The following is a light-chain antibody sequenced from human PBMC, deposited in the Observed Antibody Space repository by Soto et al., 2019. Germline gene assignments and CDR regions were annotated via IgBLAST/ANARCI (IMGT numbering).Light chain of an antibody. J-gene: IGKJ1*01. CDR1: QSVGSNY. Sequence: VLLQYLHILSLSTGEIATISCSASQSVGSNYLAWYQQKPGQAPRLLMYGASSRATGIPDRFSGSGSGTDFTLTISRLEPEDFAVYSCQQYASSPWTFGQGTKVDIK. V-gene: IGKV3-20*01. CDR2: GAS. CDR3: QQYASSPWT.